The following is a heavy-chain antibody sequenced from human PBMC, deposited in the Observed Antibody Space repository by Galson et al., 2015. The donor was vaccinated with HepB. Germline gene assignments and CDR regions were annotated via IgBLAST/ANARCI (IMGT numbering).Heavy chain of an antibody. J-gene: IGHJ4*02. CDR2: INPDGGRA. D-gene: IGHD2-8*02. CDR1: GYIFSDYY. V-gene: IGHV1-46*03. CDR3: VRAYCTGDVCHLFFDN. Sequence: SVKVSCKASGYIFSDYYMHWVRQAPGRGLEYMGGINPDGGRASYAQKFLGRVTMTSDTSTGTVYLGLSSLRSEDTAMYFCVRAYCTGDVCHLFFDNWGQGTLVTVSS.